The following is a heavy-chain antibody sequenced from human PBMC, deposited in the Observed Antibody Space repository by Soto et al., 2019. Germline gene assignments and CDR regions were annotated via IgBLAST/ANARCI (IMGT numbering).Heavy chain of an antibody. Sequence: EVQLVESGGGLIQPGGSLRLSCAASGFNVSVNYMNWVRQAPGKGLEWVSVINGGGSTNYADSVRGRFTISRYTSKNTRSLQMNSLRAEDTAVYYCVRENSYDGRGVWGQGTTVIVSS. V-gene: IGHV3-53*01. CDR2: INGGGST. CDR3: VRENSYDGRGV. J-gene: IGHJ6*02. CDR1: GFNVSVNY.